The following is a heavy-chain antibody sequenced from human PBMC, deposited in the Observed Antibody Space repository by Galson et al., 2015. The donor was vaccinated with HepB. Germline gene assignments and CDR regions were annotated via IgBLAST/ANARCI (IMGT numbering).Heavy chain of an antibody. Sequence: ETLSLTCTVSGGSISSSSYHWGWIRQPPGKGLEWIGSIYYSGSTYYNPSLKSRFTISVDTSKNQFSLKLSSVTAADTAVYYCARQYDFWSGTPYYYYYGMDVWGQGATVTVSS. CDR1: GGSISSSSYH. J-gene: IGHJ6*02. V-gene: IGHV4-39*01. D-gene: IGHD3-3*01. CDR3: ARQYDFWSGTPYYYYYGMDV. CDR2: IYYSGST.